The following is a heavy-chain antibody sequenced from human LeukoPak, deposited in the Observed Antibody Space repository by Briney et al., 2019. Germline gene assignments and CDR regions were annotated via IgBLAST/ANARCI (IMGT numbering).Heavy chain of an antibody. Sequence: GGSLRLSCAASGFTFSSYSMNWVRQAPGKGLEWVSSISSSSSYIYYADSVKGRFTISRDNAKNSLYLQMNSLRAEDTAVYYCAKGGQWLVGGAFDIWGQGTMVTVSS. D-gene: IGHD6-19*01. J-gene: IGHJ3*02. CDR2: ISSSSSYI. CDR1: GFTFSSYS. CDR3: AKGGQWLVGGAFDI. V-gene: IGHV3-21*04.